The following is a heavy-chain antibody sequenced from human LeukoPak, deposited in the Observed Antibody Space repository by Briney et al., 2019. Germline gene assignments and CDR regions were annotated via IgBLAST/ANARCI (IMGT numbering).Heavy chain of an antibody. CDR2: ISGSGGST. Sequence: PGGSLRLSCAASGFTFSSYAMSWVRQAPGKGLEWVSAISGSGGSTYCADSVKGRFTISRDNSKNTLYLQMNSLRAEDTAVYYCAKDVGDIVVVPAANFDYWGQGTLVTVSS. J-gene: IGHJ4*02. CDR1: GFTFSSYA. CDR3: AKDVGDIVVVPAANFDY. V-gene: IGHV3-23*01. D-gene: IGHD2-2*01.